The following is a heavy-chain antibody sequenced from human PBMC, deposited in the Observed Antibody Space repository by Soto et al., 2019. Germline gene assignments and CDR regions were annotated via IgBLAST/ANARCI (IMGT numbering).Heavy chain of an antibody. CDR3: ARWDGYGDE. Sequence: EVQLLDSGGGLVQPGGSLRLSCAASGFTFSTYSMAWVRQAPGKGLAWVSGLSGGGANTFYVDSVKGRFTISVDNSKNTVYLQMNSLRVEDTAVYYCARWDGYGDEWGQGTLVTVSS. CDR1: GFTFSTYS. CDR2: LSGGGANT. D-gene: IGHD5-12*01. J-gene: IGHJ4*02. V-gene: IGHV3-23*01.